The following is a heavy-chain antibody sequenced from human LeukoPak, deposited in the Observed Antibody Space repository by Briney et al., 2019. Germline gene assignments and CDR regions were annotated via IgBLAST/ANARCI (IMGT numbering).Heavy chain of an antibody. V-gene: IGHV3-20*04. CDR2: INWNGDST. CDR3: ASGDRNGWYFDC. CDR1: GFTLDDHG. D-gene: IGHD6-19*01. J-gene: IGHJ4*02. Sequence: GGSPRLSCAASGFTLDDHGMSWVRQTPGKGLEWVSGINWNGDSTGYADSVKGRFTISRNNVKNSLFLQMNSLRAEDTGLYYCASGDRNGWYFDCWGQGTLVTVSS.